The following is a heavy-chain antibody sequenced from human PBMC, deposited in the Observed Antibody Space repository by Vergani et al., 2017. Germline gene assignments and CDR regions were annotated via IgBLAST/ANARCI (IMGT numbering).Heavy chain of an antibody. Sequence: EVQLVESGGGLVQPGRSLRLSCAASGFTFDDYAMHWVRQAPGKGLEWVSGISWNSGSIGYADSVKGRFTISRDNAKNSLYLQMNSLRAEDTAVYYCAKDIGAGYSSGWYIGEYYFDYWGQGTLVTVSS. CDR3: AKDIGAGYSSGWYIGEYYFDY. D-gene: IGHD6-19*01. CDR1: GFTFDDYA. CDR2: ISWNSGSI. V-gene: IGHV3-9*01. J-gene: IGHJ4*02.